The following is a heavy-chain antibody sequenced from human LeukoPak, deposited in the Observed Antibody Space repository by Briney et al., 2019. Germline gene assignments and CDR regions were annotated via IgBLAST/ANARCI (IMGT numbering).Heavy chain of an antibody. D-gene: IGHD4-11*01. Sequence: PGGSLRLSCAASGFTFSSYWMSWVRQAPGKGLEWVANIKQDGSEKYYVDSVKGRFTISRDNAKNSLYLQMNSLRAEDTAVYYCARSVYSNYDYYYFDYWGQGTLVTVSS. CDR3: ARSVYSNYDYYYFDY. V-gene: IGHV3-7*01. CDR1: GFTFSSYW. CDR2: IKQDGSEK. J-gene: IGHJ4*02.